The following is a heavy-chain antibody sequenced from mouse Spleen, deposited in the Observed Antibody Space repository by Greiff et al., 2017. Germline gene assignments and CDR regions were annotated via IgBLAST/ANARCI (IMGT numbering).Heavy chain of an antibody. V-gene: IGHV1-82*01. Sequence: QVQLQQSGPELVKPGASVKISCKASGYAFSSSWMNWVKQRPGKGLEWIGRIYPGDGDTNYNGKFKGKATLTADKSSSTAYMQLSSLTSEDSAVYFCARTGIHYYGSSYLDYWGQGTTLTVSS. CDR3: ARTGIHYYGSSYLDY. CDR1: GYAFSSSW. D-gene: IGHD1-1*01. CDR2: IYPGDGDT. J-gene: IGHJ2*01.